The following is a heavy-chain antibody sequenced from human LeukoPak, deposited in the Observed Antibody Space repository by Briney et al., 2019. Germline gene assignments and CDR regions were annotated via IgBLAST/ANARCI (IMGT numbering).Heavy chain of an antibody. D-gene: IGHD1-14*01. J-gene: IGHJ4*02. CDR3: AREILGGFNPEAY. Sequence: SETLPLTCTVSLDSTTSNFWSWVRQPPGKGLEWIGEIHRSGSPNYNPSLQSRATISIDRSRNQIALELSSVTAADTAVYYCAREILGGFNPEAYWGQGTLVTVSS. CDR2: IHRSGSP. CDR1: LDSTTSNF. V-gene: IGHV4-4*02.